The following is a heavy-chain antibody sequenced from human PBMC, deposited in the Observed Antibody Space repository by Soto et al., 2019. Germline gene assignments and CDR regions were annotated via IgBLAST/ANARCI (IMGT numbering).Heavy chain of an antibody. CDR3: AKDGGDSSGYWPCYFDY. D-gene: IGHD3-22*01. Sequence: GGSLRLSCAASGFTFSSYGMHWVRQAPGKGLEWVAVISYDGSNKYYADSVKGRFTISRDNSKNTLYLQMNSLRAEVTAVYYCAKDGGDSSGYWPCYFDYWGQGTLVTVSS. CDR2: ISYDGSNK. V-gene: IGHV3-30*18. J-gene: IGHJ4*02. CDR1: GFTFSSYG.